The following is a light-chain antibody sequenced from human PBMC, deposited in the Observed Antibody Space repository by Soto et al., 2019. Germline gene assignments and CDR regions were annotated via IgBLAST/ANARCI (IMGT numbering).Light chain of an antibody. CDR2: DVS. J-gene: IGLJ1*01. CDR3: SSYTSSSTYV. CDR1: SSDVGGYNY. Sequence: QFARTQPASVSGAPGQSITISCTGTSSDVGGYNYVSWYQQHPGKAPKLMIYDVSNRPSGVSNRFSGSKSGNTASLTISGLQAEDEADYYCSSYTSSSTYVFGTETEVTVL. V-gene: IGLV2-14*01.